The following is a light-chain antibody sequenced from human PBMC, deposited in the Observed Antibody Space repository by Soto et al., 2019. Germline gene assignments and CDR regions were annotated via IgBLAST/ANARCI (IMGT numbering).Light chain of an antibody. J-gene: IGKJ1*01. V-gene: IGKV3-20*01. CDR2: GAS. CDR3: QQYDSSPWT. Sequence: MVLTQSPGTLSLSPGERATLSCRARQSVSSSYLAWYQQKPGQAPRPLFYGASSRAIGIPDGFSGSGCGRDVTLTICSREPDGFAVYYCQQYDSSPWTGRQGTKVEFK. CDR1: QSVSSSY.